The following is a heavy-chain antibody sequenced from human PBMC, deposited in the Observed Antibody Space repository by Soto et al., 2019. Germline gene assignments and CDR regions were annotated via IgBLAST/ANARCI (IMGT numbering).Heavy chain of an antibody. Sequence: RASVKVSCKASGCTFSSYAISWVRQAPGQGLEWMGGIIPIFGTANYAQKFQGRVTITADESTSTAYMELSSLRSEDTAVYYCARDNRELLSFDYWGQGTLVTVSS. CDR2: IIPIFGTA. D-gene: IGHD1-26*01. V-gene: IGHV1-69*13. J-gene: IGHJ4*02. CDR1: GCTFSSYA. CDR3: ARDNRELLSFDY.